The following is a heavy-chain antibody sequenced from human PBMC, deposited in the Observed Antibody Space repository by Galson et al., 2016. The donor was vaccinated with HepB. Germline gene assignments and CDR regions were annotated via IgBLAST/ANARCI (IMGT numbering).Heavy chain of an antibody. CDR3: AKSGVWGTHRSPDH. D-gene: IGHD3-16*02. J-gene: IGHJ4*02. Sequence: SLRLSCAASGFPFSPYAMSWVRQPPGKGLECVSSLSGSGDVTHHADSVKGRFTISRDNSKNTLYLQMNSLRAEDTALYYCAKSGVWGTHRSPDHWGQGTLVTVSS. V-gene: IGHV3-23*01. CDR2: LSGSGDVT. CDR1: GFPFSPYA.